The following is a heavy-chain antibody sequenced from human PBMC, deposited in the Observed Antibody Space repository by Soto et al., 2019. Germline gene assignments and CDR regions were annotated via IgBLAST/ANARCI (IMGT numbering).Heavy chain of an antibody. V-gene: IGHV3-48*01. CDR3: ARYYDSSGPDL. J-gene: IGHJ2*01. Sequence: PGGSLRLSCEASGFTFSTYNMVWVRQAPGKGLEWLSYIPSTSIPIYYANSVKGRFTISRDNAKNSLYLQMNSLRAEDTAVYYCARYYDSSGPDLWGRGTLVTVSS. CDR1: GFTFSTYN. CDR2: IPSTSIPI. D-gene: IGHD3-22*01.